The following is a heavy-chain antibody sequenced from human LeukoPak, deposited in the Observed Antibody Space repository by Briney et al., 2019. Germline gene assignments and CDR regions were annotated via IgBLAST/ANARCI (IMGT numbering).Heavy chain of an antibody. CDR1: GYTFTSYG. J-gene: IGHJ5*02. Sequence: GASVKVSCKASGYTFTSYGISWVRQAPGQGLEWMGWISAYNGNTNYAQKLQGRVTMTTDTSTSTAYMELRSLRSDDTAVYYCARGADTAMVSVWFDPWGQGTLVTVSS. CDR2: ISAYNGNT. CDR3: ARGADTAMVSVWFDP. D-gene: IGHD5-18*01. V-gene: IGHV1-18*01.